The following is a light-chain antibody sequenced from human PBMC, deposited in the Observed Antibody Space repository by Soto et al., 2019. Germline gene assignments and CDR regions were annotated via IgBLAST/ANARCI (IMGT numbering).Light chain of an antibody. CDR3: QQSYRPPWT. CDR2: AAS. CDR1: QSISSD. J-gene: IGKJ1*01. Sequence: DVQLTQSPSSLSASVGDAITITCRASQSISSDLNWYQQKPGKAPTLLNYAASSLQSGVPSRFSGSGSGTDFTFTIIGLQPDGFATYYCQQSYRPPWTFGQGTKVDIK. V-gene: IGKV1-39*01.